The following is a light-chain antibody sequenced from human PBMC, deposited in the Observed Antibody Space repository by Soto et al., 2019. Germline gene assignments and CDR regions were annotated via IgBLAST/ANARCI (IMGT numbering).Light chain of an antibody. J-gene: IGKJ1*01. CDR1: QSVNKN. CDR2: DAS. CDR3: QQYKDWPPWT. V-gene: IGKV3-15*01. Sequence: EIVMTPSPATLSVSPGERATLSCRSSQSVNKNVAWYQQKPGQGPRLVIYDASTRASGIPARFSGSGSWTDFTLTINNLQSEDFAVYYCQQYKDWPPWTFGQGTKVDI.